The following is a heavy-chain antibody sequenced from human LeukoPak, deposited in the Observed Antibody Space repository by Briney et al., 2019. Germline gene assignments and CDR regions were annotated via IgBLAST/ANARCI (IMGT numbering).Heavy chain of an antibody. Sequence: QPGGSLRLSCAASGFTFSSYWMHWVRHAPGKGLVWVSRINSDGSSTSYADSVKGRFTISRDNAKNTLYLQMNSLRAEDTAVYYCARGSYYYDSSGYHDYFDYWGQGTLVTVSS. D-gene: IGHD3-22*01. CDR3: ARGSYYYDSSGYHDYFDY. V-gene: IGHV3-74*01. CDR2: INSDGSST. J-gene: IGHJ4*02. CDR1: GFTFSSYW.